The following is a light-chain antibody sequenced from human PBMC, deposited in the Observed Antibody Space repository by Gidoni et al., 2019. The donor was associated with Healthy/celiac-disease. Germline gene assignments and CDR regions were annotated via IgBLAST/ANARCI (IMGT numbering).Light chain of an antibody. V-gene: IGLV1-51*01. CDR1: SSNIGNNF. CDR2: DNN. Sequence: QSVLTQPPSLSAAPAQTVTNSCSGSSSNIGNNFVSWYQQLPGTAPKLLIYDNNKRPSGIPDRFSGSKSGTSATLGITGLQTGDEADYYCGAWDSSLSAGQVFGTGTKVTVL. CDR3: GAWDSSLSAGQV. J-gene: IGLJ1*01.